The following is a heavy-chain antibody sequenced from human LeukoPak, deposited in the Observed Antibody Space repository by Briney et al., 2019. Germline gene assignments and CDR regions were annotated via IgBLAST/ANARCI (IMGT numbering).Heavy chain of an antibody. D-gene: IGHD1-1*01. Sequence: GGSLRLSCAASGFSFSRHWMNWVRQAPGKGREWVANIKQDGSHKYYVDSVKGRFTISRDNAKNSLYLQMNSLRAEDTAVYYCARDGGTGIPFDYWGQGTLVTVSS. CDR3: ARDGGTGIPFDY. CDR2: IKQDGSHK. CDR1: GFSFSRHW. V-gene: IGHV3-7*01. J-gene: IGHJ4*02.